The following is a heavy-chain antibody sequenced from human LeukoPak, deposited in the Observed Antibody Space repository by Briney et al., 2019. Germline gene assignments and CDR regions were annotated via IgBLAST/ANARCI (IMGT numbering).Heavy chain of an antibody. CDR1: GFIFSDHY. CDR2: IRNKANSYTT. Sequence: LPGGSLRLSCVASGFIFSDHYMDWVRQAPGKGLEWVGRIRNKANSYTTEYAASVKGRLTISRDASKNSLYLQINSLKTDDTAVYYCVRTSREYTSRYWLHDWGQGTLVTVSS. V-gene: IGHV3-72*01. D-gene: IGHD6-6*01. CDR3: VRTSREYTSRYWLHD. J-gene: IGHJ4*02.